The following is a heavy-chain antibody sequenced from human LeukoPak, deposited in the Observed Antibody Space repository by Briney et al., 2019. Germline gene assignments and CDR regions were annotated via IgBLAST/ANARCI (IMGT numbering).Heavy chain of an antibody. J-gene: IGHJ3*02. V-gene: IGHV4-39*01. CDR1: GGPLSSSSYY. Sequence: SETLSLTCTVSGGPLSSSSYYWGWIRQPPGKGLEWIGRIYYSGITYYHPSLKSRVTISVDTSKNQFSLKLSSVTAADTAVYYCGRRPIRYSSGWPGPHDAFDIWGQGTMVTVSS. D-gene: IGHD6-19*01. CDR3: GRRPIRYSSGWPGPHDAFDI. CDR2: IYYSGIT.